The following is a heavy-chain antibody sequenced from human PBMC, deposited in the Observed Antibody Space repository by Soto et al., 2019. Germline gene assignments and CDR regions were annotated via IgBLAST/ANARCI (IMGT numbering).Heavy chain of an antibody. J-gene: IGHJ4*02. CDR3: ARRAYIVVVPAAMNYFDY. CDR1: GGSFSGYY. D-gene: IGHD2-2*01. Sequence: SETLSLTCAVYGGSFSGYYWSWIRQPPGKGLEWIGEINHSGSTNYNPSLKSRVTISVDTSKNQFSLKLSSVTAADTAVYYCARRAYIVVVPAAMNYFDYWGQGTLVTVSS. CDR2: INHSGST. V-gene: IGHV4-34*01.